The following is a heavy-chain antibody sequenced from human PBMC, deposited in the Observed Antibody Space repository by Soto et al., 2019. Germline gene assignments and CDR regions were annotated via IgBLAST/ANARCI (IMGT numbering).Heavy chain of an antibody. D-gene: IGHD6-13*01. CDR2: IKSKTDGGTT. V-gene: IGHV3-15*01. CDR3: TTDPSRRAASKDY. J-gene: IGHJ4*02. CDR1: GFTFSNAW. Sequence: PGGSLRLSCAASGFTFSNAWMSWVRQAPGKGLEWVGRIKSKTDGGTTDYAAPVKGRFTISRDDSKNTLYLKMNSLKTEDTAVYYCTTDPSRRAASKDYWGQGTLVTVSS.